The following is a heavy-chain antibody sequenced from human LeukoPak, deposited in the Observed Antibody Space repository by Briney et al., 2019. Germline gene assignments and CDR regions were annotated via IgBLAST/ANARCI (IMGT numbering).Heavy chain of an antibody. CDR1: GFTFSSYW. J-gene: IGHJ3*02. CDR2: INSDGSST. CDR3: AKNVWVGARSENDAFDI. Sequence: TGGSLRLSCAASGFTFSSYWMYWVRQAPGKGLVWVSRINSDGSSTSYADSVKGRFTISRDNSKNTLYLQMDSLRAEDTAIYYCAKNVWVGARSENDAFDIWGQGTMVTVSS. D-gene: IGHD2-15*01. V-gene: IGHV3-74*01.